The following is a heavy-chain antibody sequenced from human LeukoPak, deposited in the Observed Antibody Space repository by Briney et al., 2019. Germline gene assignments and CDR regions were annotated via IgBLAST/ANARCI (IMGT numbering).Heavy chain of an antibody. V-gene: IGHV3-33*01. J-gene: IGHJ4*02. CDR2: IWYDGRTQ. Sequence: PGGSLRLSCAASGFTFSTYGMHWVRQAPGKGLEWVAVIWYDGRTQFYAESVKGRFAVSRDNSKNTLYLQMNSLRAEDTAVYHCARGEYYHESSSYPNYWGQGTLVTVSS. CDR3: ARGEYYHESSSYPNY. CDR1: GFTFSTYG. D-gene: IGHD3-22*01.